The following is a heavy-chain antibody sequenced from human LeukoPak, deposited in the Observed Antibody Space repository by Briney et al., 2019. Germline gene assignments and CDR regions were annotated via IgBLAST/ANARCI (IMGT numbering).Heavy chain of an antibody. J-gene: IGHJ4*02. D-gene: IGHD1-1*01. Sequence: GGSLRLSCAASGFTFSSYWMSWVRQAPGKGLEWVANIKQDGTEKYYVDSVKGRFTISRDNSKNTLYLQMNSLRAEDTAVYYCAKFRRGTTKTGTYDRYFDYWGQGTLVTVSS. CDR3: AKFRRGTTKTGTYDRYFDY. V-gene: IGHV3-7*03. CDR1: GFTFSSYW. CDR2: IKQDGTEK.